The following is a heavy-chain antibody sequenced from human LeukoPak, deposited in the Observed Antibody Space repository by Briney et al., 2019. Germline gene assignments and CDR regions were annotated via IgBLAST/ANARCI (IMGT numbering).Heavy chain of an antibody. Sequence: SGGSLRLSCATAGFTFSNFGIHWVRQTPGKGLEWAAAIQSDGSKQYYGDSVKGRFTISRDSSKNTVYLQMTNLRAEDTAVYYCAKGYIQLWWFDYWGQGTLVTVSS. CDR3: AKGYIQLWWFDY. CDR1: GFTFSNFG. CDR2: IQSDGSKQ. V-gene: IGHV3-33*03. J-gene: IGHJ4*02. D-gene: IGHD2-21*01.